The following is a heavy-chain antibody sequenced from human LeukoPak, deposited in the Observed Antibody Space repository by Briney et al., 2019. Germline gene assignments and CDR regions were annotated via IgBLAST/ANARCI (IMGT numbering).Heavy chain of an antibody. Sequence: SETLSLTCAVSGGSISSSNWWSWVRQPPGKGLEWIGEIYHSGSTYYNPSLKSRVTISVDTSKNQFSLKLSSVTAADTAVYYCARGTSVGATPALFDPWGQGTLVTVSS. D-gene: IGHD1-26*01. CDR2: IYHSGST. CDR3: ARGTSVGATPALFDP. CDR1: GGSISSSNW. V-gene: IGHV4-4*02. J-gene: IGHJ5*02.